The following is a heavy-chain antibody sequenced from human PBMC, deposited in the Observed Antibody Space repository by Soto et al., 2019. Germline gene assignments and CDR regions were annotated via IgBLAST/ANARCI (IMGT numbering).Heavy chain of an antibody. Sequence: QVLLVESGGGVVQPGRSLRLSCEASGFTFKSFGFHWVLQAPGKGLEWVAVVSDDGHYKSYADSVKGRFTISRDNSKNTVYVEMSSLRPEDTAIYYCARDLPDRYSSSWFGHMDFWGQGTLVTVSS. J-gene: IGHJ4*02. CDR2: VSDDGHYK. CDR3: ARDLPDRYSSSWFGHMDF. D-gene: IGHD6-13*01. CDR1: GFTFKSFG. V-gene: IGHV3-30*03.